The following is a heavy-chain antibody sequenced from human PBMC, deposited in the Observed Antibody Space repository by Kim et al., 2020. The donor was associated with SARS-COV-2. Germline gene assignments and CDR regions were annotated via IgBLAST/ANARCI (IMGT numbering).Heavy chain of an antibody. D-gene: IGHD2-21*01. V-gene: IGHV3-15*01. Sequence: GGSLRLSCAASGFTFTKVWLSWVRQAPGKGLEWVARIRSKVDGGTADYAAHVQGRFTISSDDSKNTLYLQMNGLRAEDTALYHCTTDYERIGGLCDGETCYPASLWGQGTLVTVSS. CDR3: TTDYERIGGLCDGETCYPASL. J-gene: IGHJ4*02. CDR2: IRSKVDGGTA. CDR1: GFTFTKVW.